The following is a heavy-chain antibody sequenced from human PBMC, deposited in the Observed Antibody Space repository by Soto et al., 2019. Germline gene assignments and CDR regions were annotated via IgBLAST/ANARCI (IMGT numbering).Heavy chain of an antibody. D-gene: IGHD2-15*01. J-gene: IGHJ6*02. CDR2: IAYDGSNA. CDR1: GFTFRNHA. CDR3: ARADREDILVVVGARPGEYGIDI. V-gene: IGHV3-30-3*01. Sequence: QVQLVESGGGVVQPGGSLRLSCAASGFTFRNHAMHWVRQAPGKGLECLAVIAYDGSNAFYRDSVKGRFTISRDNSKNTLYLTMNSLRSEDTGVYYCARADREDILVVVGARPGEYGIDIWGQGTTVTVSS.